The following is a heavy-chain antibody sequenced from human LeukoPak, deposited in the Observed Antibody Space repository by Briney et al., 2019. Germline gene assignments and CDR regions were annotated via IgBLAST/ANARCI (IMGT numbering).Heavy chain of an antibody. J-gene: IGHJ4*02. CDR3: AKDLRGSSSPGFDY. V-gene: IGHV3-30*18. CDR1: GFTFSSYG. CDR2: ISYDGSNK. Sequence: GGSLRLSCAASGFTFSSYGMHWVRQPSGKGLEWVAVISYDGSNKYYADSVKGRFTISRDNSKNTLYLQMNSLRAEDTAVYYCAKDLRGSSSPGFDYWGQGTLVTVSS. D-gene: IGHD6-6*01.